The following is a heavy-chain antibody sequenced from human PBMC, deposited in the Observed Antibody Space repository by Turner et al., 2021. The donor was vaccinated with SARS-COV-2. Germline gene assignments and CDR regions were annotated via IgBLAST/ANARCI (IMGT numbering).Heavy chain of an antibody. CDR3: AREGHTAMGVFFDY. CDR2: INSDGSST. CDR1: GFTFSIYW. D-gene: IGHD5-18*01. V-gene: IGHV3-74*01. J-gene: IGHJ4*02. Sequence: EVQLVESGGGLVQPGGSLRLSCSASGFTFSIYWMHWVRQAPGKGLVWGSRINSDGSSTSYADSGKGRFTISRDNAKNTLYLQMNSLRAEDTAVYYCAREGHTAMGVFFDYWGQGTLVTVSS.